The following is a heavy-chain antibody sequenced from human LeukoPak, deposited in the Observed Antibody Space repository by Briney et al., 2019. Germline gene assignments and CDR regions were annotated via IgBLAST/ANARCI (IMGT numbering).Heavy chain of an antibody. Sequence: SVRVSCKASGGTFSSYAISWVRQAPGQGLEWMGGIIPIFGTANYAQKFQGRVTITADESTSTAYMELSSLRSEDTAVYYCARGGAPDIVVVPAAIPYYYYYMDVWGKGTTVTVSS. CDR3: ARGGAPDIVVVPAAIPYYYYYMDV. CDR2: IIPIFGTA. J-gene: IGHJ6*03. V-gene: IGHV1-69*01. D-gene: IGHD2-2*01. CDR1: GGTFSSYA.